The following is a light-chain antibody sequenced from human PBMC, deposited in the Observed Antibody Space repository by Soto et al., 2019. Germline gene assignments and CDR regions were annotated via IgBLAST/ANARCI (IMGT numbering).Light chain of an antibody. CDR1: QSVLYSSNNKNY. J-gene: IGKJ1*01. Sequence: DRLLTPPPHALAVSLGARATINCKSSQSVLYSSNNKNYLAWYQQKPGQPPKLLIYWASNREPGVPDRFRGSGSGTDFTLTISSLQAEDVAVYYCHQYYYSSQTFGQGTKVDIK. CDR3: HQYYYSSQT. CDR2: WAS. V-gene: IGKV4-1*01.